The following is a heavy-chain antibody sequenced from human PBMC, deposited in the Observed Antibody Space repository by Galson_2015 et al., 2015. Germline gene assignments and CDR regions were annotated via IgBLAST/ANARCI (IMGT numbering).Heavy chain of an antibody. D-gene: IGHD3-22*01. CDR1: GDSVSSNSAA. Sequence: CAISGDSVSSNSAAWNWIRQSPSRGLEWLGRTYYRSKWYNDYAVSVKSRITINPDTSKNQFSLQLNSVTPEDTAVYYCARGGGDYDDSSGYYFFDYWGQGTLVAVSS. CDR3: ARGGGDYDDSSGYYFFDY. CDR2: TYYRSKWYN. J-gene: IGHJ4*02. V-gene: IGHV6-1*01.